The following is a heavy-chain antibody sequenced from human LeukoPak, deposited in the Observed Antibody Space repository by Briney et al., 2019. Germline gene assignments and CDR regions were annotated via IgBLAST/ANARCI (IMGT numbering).Heavy chain of an antibody. CDR2: IYTSGGT. Sequence: SETLSLTCTVSGGSINNYYWSWIRQPAGKGLEWIGRIYTSGGTNYNPSLKSRVTMSVDTSKNQFSLKLSSVTAADTAFYYCARVNYYYYYMDVWGKGTTVTISS. CDR3: ARVNYYYYYMDV. V-gene: IGHV4-4*07. CDR1: GGSINNYY. J-gene: IGHJ6*03.